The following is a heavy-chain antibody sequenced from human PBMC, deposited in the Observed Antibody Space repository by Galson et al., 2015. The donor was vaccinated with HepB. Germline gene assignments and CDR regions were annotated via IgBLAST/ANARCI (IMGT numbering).Heavy chain of an antibody. CDR2: IKSKTDGGTT. CDR1: GFTFSNAW. Sequence: LRLSCAASGFTFSNAWMNWVRQAPGKGLEWVGRIKSKTDGGTTDYAAPVKGRFTISRDDSKNTLYLQMNSLKTEDTAVYYCTTDPISNIVVVVAGGSYREYYFDYWGQGTLVTVSS. J-gene: IGHJ4*02. D-gene: IGHD2-15*01. CDR3: TTDPISNIVVVVAGGSYREYYFDY. V-gene: IGHV3-15*07.